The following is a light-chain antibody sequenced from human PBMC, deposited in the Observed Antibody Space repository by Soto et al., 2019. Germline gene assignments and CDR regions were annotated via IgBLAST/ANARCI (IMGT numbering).Light chain of an antibody. CDR2: GAS. J-gene: IGKJ5*01. V-gene: IGKV1-39*01. Sequence: DIQMTQSPSSLSASVGDRVTITCRASQNINRYVSWFQQKPGKAPNLLIFGASNLQTGVPSRFSGSGSVTEFTLTITNLQPEDFVTYYCHQSFTVPITFGQGTRLYIK. CDR1: QNINRY. CDR3: HQSFTVPIT.